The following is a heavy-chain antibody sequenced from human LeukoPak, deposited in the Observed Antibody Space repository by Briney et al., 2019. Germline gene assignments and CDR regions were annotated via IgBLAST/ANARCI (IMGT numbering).Heavy chain of an antibody. Sequence: ASVKVSCKASGYSFTDYYMHWVRQAPGQGLEWMGWINPNSGGTNFAQEFQGRVSMTTDTSINTAYMELSSLRSDDTAVYFCARTDFIGVYVGGSFDYWGQGTLVTVSS. CDR2: INPNSGGT. CDR1: GYSFTDYY. CDR3: ARTDFIGVYVGGSFDY. J-gene: IGHJ4*02. D-gene: IGHD5/OR15-5a*01. V-gene: IGHV1-2*02.